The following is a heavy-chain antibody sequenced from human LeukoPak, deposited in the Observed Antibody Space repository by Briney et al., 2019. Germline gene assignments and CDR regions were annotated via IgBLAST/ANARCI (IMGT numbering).Heavy chain of an antibody. CDR3: AKSYYDAFGAFDI. Sequence: GGSLRLSCAASGFTFSSYGMHWVRQAPGKGLEWVAVISYDGSNKYYADSVKGRFTISRDNSKNTLYLQMNSLRAEDTAVYYCAKSYYDAFGAFDIWGQGTMVTVSS. CDR1: GFTFSSYG. J-gene: IGHJ3*02. D-gene: IGHD3-22*01. CDR2: ISYDGSNK. V-gene: IGHV3-30*18.